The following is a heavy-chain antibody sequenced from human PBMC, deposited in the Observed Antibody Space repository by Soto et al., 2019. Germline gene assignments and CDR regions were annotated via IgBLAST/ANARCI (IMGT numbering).Heavy chain of an antibody. J-gene: IGHJ4*02. CDR3: TTDRIAPDGPQFDH. D-gene: IGHD6-13*01. Sequence: EVHLVESGGGLVKPGESLRLSCVASGFTFINAWMSWVRQAPGKGLEWVGRIKSKTDGGTTDYAAPVKGRFTISRDDSQNTLYLQMNSLKTEDTALYYCTTDRIAPDGPQFDHWGQGTLVTVSS. CDR2: IKSKTDGGTT. V-gene: IGHV3-15*01. CDR1: GFTFINAW.